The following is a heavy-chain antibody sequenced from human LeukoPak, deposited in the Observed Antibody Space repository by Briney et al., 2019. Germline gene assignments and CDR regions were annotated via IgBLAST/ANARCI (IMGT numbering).Heavy chain of an antibody. D-gene: IGHD3-22*01. J-gene: IGHJ3*02. V-gene: IGHV4-39*01. CDR3: ATPYYYDSSGYYYGREAFDI. Sequence: SETLSLTCTVSGGSISSSSYYWGWIRQPPGKGLEWIGSIYYSGSTYYNPSLKSRVTISVDTSKNQFSLKLSSVTAADTAVYYCATPYYYDSSGYYYGREAFDIWGQGTMVTVPS. CDR1: GGSISSSSYY. CDR2: IYYSGST.